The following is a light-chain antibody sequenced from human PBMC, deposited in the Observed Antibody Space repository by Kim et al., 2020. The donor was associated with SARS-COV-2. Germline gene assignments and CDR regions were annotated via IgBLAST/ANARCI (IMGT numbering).Light chain of an antibody. Sequence: QSALTQPRSVSGSPGQSVPISCTGTSSDVGGYNYVSWYQQHPGKAPKLMLYDVSKRPSGVPDRFSGSKSGNTASLTISGLQAEDEADYYCCSYAGSYTFYVFGTGTKVTVL. V-gene: IGLV2-11*01. J-gene: IGLJ1*01. CDR3: CSYAGSYTFYV. CDR2: DVS. CDR1: SSDVGGYNY.